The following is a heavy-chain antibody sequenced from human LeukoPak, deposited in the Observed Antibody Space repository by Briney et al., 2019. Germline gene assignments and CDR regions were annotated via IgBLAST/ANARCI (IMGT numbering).Heavy chain of an antibody. D-gene: IGHD3-22*01. CDR1: GFTVSSNY. V-gene: IGHV3-53*01. J-gene: IGHJ2*01. Sequence: GGSLRLSCAASGFTVSSNYMSWVRQAPGKGLEWVSVIYSGGGTYYADSVKGRFTISRDNSKNTLYLQMDSLRAEDTAVYYCARAFFYSSGYANWYFDLWGRGTLVTVSS. CDR3: ARAFFYSSGYANWYFDL. CDR2: IYSGGGT.